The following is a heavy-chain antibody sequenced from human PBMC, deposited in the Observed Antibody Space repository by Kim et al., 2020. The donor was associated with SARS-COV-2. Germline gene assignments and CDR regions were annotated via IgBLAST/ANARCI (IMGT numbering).Heavy chain of an antibody. Sequence: GGSLRLSCAASGFTFSSYGMHWVRQAPGKGLEWVAVISYDGSNKYYADSVKGRFTISRDNSKNTLYLQMNSLRAEDTAVYYCARDKGPLGTLWFGELLYNYYYYGMDVWGQGTTVTVSS. CDR3: ARDKGPLGTLWFGELLYNYYYYGMDV. CDR2: ISYDGSNK. J-gene: IGHJ6*02. D-gene: IGHD3-10*01. CDR1: GFTFSSYG. V-gene: IGHV3-33*05.